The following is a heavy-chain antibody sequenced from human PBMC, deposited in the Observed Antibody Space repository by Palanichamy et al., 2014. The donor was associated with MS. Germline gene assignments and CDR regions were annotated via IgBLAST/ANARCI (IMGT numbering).Heavy chain of an antibody. Sequence: QVQLVESGGGVVQPGRSLRLSCAASGFTFSTYGMHWVRQAPGKGLEWVAVISYDGSNKYYTDSVKGRFTISRDNSKNTLYLQMDSLRAEDMAVYYCANEYGSGSYYYFDDWGQGTLVTVSS. CDR3: ANEYGSGSYYYFDD. D-gene: IGHD3-22*01. CDR2: ISYDGSNK. J-gene: IGHJ4*02. CDR1: GFTFSTYG. V-gene: IGHV3-30*18.